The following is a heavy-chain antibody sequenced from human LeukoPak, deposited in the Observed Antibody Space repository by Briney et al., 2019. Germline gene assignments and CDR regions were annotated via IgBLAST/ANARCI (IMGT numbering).Heavy chain of an antibody. CDR1: GFTFSSYG. V-gene: IGHV3-30*03. CDR2: ISYDGSNK. J-gene: IGHJ6*03. CDR3: ARDAGIVGDNFIAYYYYYMDV. Sequence: GGSLRLSCAASGFTFSSYGMHWVRQAPGKGLEWVAVISYDGSNKYYADSVKGRFTISRDNSKNTLYLQMNSLRAEDTAVYYCARDAGIVGDNFIAYYYYYMDVWGKGTTVTVSS. D-gene: IGHD1-26*01.